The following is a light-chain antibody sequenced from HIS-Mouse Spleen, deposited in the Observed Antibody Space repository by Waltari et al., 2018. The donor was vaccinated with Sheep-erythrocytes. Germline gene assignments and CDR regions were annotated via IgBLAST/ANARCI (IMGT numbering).Light chain of an antibody. J-gene: IGLJ2*01. Sequence: QSALTQPASVSGSPGQSITISCTGTSSDVGSYNLVSWYQQHPGKAPKPMTSEGSKRPSWVSTRFAGANSGNTASLTSSGLQAEDEADYYCCSYAGSSTLVVGGGTKLTVL. CDR3: CSYAGSSTLV. V-gene: IGLV2-23*01. CDR1: SSDVGSYNL. CDR2: EGS.